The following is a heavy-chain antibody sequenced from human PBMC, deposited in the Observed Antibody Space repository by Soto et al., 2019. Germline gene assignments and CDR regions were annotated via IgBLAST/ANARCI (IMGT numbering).Heavy chain of an antibody. V-gene: IGHV1-18*04. J-gene: IGHJ6*02. CDR3: ARVGKPYYDFWSGYYGQYYYYGMDV. CDR1: GYTFTSYG. D-gene: IGHD3-3*01. CDR2: ISAYNGNT. Sequence: ASVKVSCKASGYTFTSYGISWVRQAPGQGLEWMGWISAYNGNTNYAQKLQGRVTMTTDTSTSTAYMELRSLRSDDTAVYYCARVGKPYYDFWSGYYGQYYYYGMDVWGQGTTVTVSS.